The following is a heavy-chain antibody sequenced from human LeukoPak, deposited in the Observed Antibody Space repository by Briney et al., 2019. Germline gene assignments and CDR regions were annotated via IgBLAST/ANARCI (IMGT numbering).Heavy chain of an antibody. J-gene: IGHJ2*01. V-gene: IGHV1-2*02. Sequence: ASVKVSCKASGYTFTGYYLHWVRQAPGQGLEWMGWIYPKTGGTSYAQKFQGRVTMTRDTSISTAYMELSSLTSDDTAVYYCARGGTLAGHWYFDLWGRGTQVAVSS. CDR3: ARGGTLAGHWYFDL. CDR1: GYTFTGYY. D-gene: IGHD6-19*01. CDR2: IYPKTGGT.